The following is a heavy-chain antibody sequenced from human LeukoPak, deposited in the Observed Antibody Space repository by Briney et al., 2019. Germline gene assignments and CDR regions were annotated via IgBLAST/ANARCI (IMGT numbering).Heavy chain of an antibody. CDR3: ARAGMTGAPDY. CDR1: GFTFSNYW. V-gene: IGHV3-7*01. Sequence: GGSLRLSCEVSGFTFSNYWMSWVRQAPGKGLEWVANIKQDGIETYYVDSVKGRFTLSRDNARNSLFLQMNYVGVDDTAVYYCARAGMTGAPDYWGKGTLVTVSS. J-gene: IGHJ4*02. CDR2: IKQDGIET. D-gene: IGHD3-9*01.